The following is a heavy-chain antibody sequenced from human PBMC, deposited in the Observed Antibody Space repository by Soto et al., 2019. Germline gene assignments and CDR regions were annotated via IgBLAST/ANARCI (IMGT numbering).Heavy chain of an antibody. J-gene: IGHJ4*02. V-gene: IGHV1-18*01. CDR2: ISGFNGNT. D-gene: IGHD2-15*01. Sequence: ASVKVSCKASGYTFNFYGITWVRQAPGQGLEWMGWISGFNGNTNYAADLQGRVTMTTDTSTSTAYMELRGLRSDDTAVYYCARIGVPSGHDSRDFDSWGQGNLVTVSS. CDR3: ARIGVPSGHDSRDFDS. CDR1: GYTFNFYG.